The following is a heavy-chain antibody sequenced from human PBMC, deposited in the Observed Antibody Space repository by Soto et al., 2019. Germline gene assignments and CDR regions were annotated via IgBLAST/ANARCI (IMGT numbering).Heavy chain of an antibody. D-gene: IGHD6-19*01. CDR1: GGSFSGYY. J-gene: IGHJ4*02. Sequence: QVQLQQWGAGLLKPSETLSLTCAVYGGSFSGYYWSWIRQPPGKGLEWIGEINHSGSTNYNPSLKGRGTISVDTAKNQVYLKLSSGTAAGTGVYYWGGRWSGWRVWLDYWGQGTLVTVSS. CDR3: GGRWSGWRVWLDY. V-gene: IGHV4-34*01. CDR2: INHSGST.